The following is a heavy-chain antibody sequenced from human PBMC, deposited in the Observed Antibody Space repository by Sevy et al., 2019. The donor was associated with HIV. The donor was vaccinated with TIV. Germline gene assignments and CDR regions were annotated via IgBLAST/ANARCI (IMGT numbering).Heavy chain of an antibody. D-gene: IGHD1-26*01. CDR2: ISSSSSYI. CDR1: GFTFSSYS. CDR3: ARDLTASGSYDY. Sequence: GGSLRLSCAASGFTFSSYSMNWVRQAPGKGLEWISSISSSSSYIYYADSVKGRFTISRDNAKNSLYLQMNSLRAEDTAVYYCARDLTASGSYDYWGQGTLVTVSS. V-gene: IGHV3-21*01. J-gene: IGHJ4*02.